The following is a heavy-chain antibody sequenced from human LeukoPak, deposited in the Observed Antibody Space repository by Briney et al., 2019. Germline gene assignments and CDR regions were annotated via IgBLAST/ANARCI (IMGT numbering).Heavy chain of an antibody. CDR2: IYTSGST. J-gene: IGHJ3*02. Sequence: SQTLSLTCTVSGGSISSGSYYWSWIRQPAGKGLEWIGRIYTSGSTNYNPSLKSRVTMSVDTSKNQFSLKLSSVTAADTAVYYCAGGDDSKDAFDIWGQGTMVTVSS. CDR1: GGSISSGSYY. D-gene: IGHD3-22*01. CDR3: AGGDDSKDAFDI. V-gene: IGHV4-61*02.